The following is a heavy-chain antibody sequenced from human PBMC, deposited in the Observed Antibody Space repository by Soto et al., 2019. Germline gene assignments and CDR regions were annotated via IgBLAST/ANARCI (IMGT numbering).Heavy chain of an antibody. Sequence: SETLSLTCTVSGGSISPFYWSWVWQPPGKGLEWIGYLYYSDNTNYNPSLKSRVTISVDASKNQVSLRLTSVTAADTAVYYCARVGGVAARAFDYWGQGTVVT. CDR1: GGSISPFY. J-gene: IGHJ4*02. CDR3: ARVGGVAARAFDY. V-gene: IGHV4-59*01. CDR2: LYYSDNT. D-gene: IGHD3-16*01.